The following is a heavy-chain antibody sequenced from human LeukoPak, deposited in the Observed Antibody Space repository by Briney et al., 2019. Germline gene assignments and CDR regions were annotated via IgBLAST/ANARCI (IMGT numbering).Heavy chain of an antibody. J-gene: IGHJ3*02. CDR3: ARLAVCGGDCFAFDI. V-gene: IGHV4-4*07. Sequence: SETLSLTCTVSGGSISSYYWSWIRQPAGKGLEWIGRIYTSGSTNYNPSLKSRVTMSVDTSKNQFSLKLSSVTAADTAVYYCARLAVCGGDCFAFDIWGQGTMVTVSS. CDR1: GGSISSYY. D-gene: IGHD2-21*02. CDR2: IYTSGST.